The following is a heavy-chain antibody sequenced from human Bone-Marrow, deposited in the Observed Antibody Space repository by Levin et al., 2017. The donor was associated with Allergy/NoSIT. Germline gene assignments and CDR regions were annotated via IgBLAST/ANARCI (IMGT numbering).Heavy chain of an antibody. CDR3: ARDRTRGWYYGMDV. CDR1: GYTLTEAS. Sequence: GESLKISCKVSGYTLTEASMHWVRQAPGKGLEWMGNFDPEDGETIYARKFQGRVTMTEDTSTDTAYMELSSLRSEDTAVYYCARDRTRGWYYGMDVWGQGTTVTVSS. D-gene: IGHD2-2*01. CDR2: FDPEDGET. V-gene: IGHV1-24*01. J-gene: IGHJ6*02.